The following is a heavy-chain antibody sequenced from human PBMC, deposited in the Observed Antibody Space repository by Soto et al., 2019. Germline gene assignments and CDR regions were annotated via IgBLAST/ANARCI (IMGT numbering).Heavy chain of an antibody. CDR3: ARDRNVVPAARKADRAYYYYGMDV. Sequence: LSLTCTVSGGSVSSGSYYWSWIRQPPGKGLEWIGYIYYSGSTNYNPSLKSRVTIPVDTSKNQFSLKLSSVTAADTAVYYCARDRNVVPAARKADRAYYYYGMDVWGQGTTVTVYS. CDR1: GGSVSSGSYY. CDR2: IYYSGST. J-gene: IGHJ6*02. D-gene: IGHD2-2*01. V-gene: IGHV4-61*01.